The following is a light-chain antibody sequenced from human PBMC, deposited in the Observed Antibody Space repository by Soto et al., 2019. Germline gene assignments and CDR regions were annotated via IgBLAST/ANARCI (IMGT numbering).Light chain of an antibody. Sequence: QSVLTQPASVSGSPGQSITISCTGTSSDVGSRNLVSWYQQYPGKAPKVIIFEASKRPSGVSNRFSGSKSGNTASLTISGLQAEDEADYYCCSNAAGSTYVFGRGTQLTVL. CDR1: SSDVGSRNL. V-gene: IGLV2-23*01. CDR2: EAS. CDR3: CSNAAGSTYV. J-gene: IGLJ7*01.